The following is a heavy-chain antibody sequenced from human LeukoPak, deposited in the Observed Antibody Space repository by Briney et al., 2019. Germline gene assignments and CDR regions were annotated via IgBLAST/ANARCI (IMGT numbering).Heavy chain of an antibody. CDR1: GFTFSSYG. D-gene: IGHD4-17*01. Sequence: GGSLRLSCAASGFTFSSYGMHWVRQAPGKGLEWVTFIRFDGSYEDYADSVKGRFTISRDNAKKSLYLQMNSLRAEDTAVYYCASPATVTTYGLEIWGQGTMVTVSS. V-gene: IGHV3-30*02. CDR3: ASPATVTTYGLEI. CDR2: IRFDGSYE. J-gene: IGHJ3*02.